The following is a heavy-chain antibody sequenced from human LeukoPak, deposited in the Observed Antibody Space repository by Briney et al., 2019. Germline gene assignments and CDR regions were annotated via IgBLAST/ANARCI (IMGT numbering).Heavy chain of an antibody. V-gene: IGHV4-34*01. D-gene: IGHD2-21*02. CDR1: GSSSIGFD. J-gene: IGHJ6*03. Sequence: SETLSLTCAVYGSSSIGFDWSWVSQAPGKGVEWIGEMNEGGDTKYNPSLKSRVTLSVDMSRNEFSLKIRSVTAADMAVYYCARGLAWKETAMGLFYMDVWGEGTTVTVSS. CDR2: MNEGGDT. CDR3: ARGLAWKETAMGLFYMDV.